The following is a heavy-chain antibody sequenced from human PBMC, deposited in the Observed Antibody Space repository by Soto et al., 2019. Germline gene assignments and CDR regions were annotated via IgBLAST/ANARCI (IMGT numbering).Heavy chain of an antibody. D-gene: IGHD2-2*01. Sequence: QVHLVKSGAEVKKPGSSVKVSCKASGGTFSIYAISWVQQAPGQGIEWMGGIIPIFGTADYAQKFQGRVTITADESTSTAYMELSSLRSEDTAVYYCASHSSLRGYCISTSCYGYYYGMDVWGQGTTVTVSS. V-gene: IGHV1-69*12. CDR2: IIPIFGTA. CDR3: ASHSSLRGYCISTSCYGYYYGMDV. J-gene: IGHJ6*02. CDR1: GGTFSIYA.